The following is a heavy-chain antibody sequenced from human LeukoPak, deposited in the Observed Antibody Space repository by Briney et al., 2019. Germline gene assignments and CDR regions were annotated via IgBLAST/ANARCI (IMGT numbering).Heavy chain of an antibody. CDR2: IYPNSGGT. J-gene: IGHJ4*02. V-gene: IGHV1-2*02. CDR3: AREVIAAGEENFDY. D-gene: IGHD6-13*01. CDR1: GYTFTGYY. Sequence: ASVKVSCKASGYTFTGYYMHWVRQAPGQGIEWMGWIYPNSGGTNYAQKFQGRVTMTRDTSISTAYMELSRLRSDDTAVYYCAREVIAAGEENFDYWGQGTLVTVSS.